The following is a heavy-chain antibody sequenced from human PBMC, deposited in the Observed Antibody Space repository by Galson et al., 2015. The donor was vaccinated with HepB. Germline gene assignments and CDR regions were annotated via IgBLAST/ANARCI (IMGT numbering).Heavy chain of an antibody. V-gene: IGHV3-23*01. CDR3: ARVGEVIPPGTLPWGPKKTPVGLDY. J-gene: IGHJ4*02. CDR2: ICATNGST. CDR1: GFSVTSHG. D-gene: IGHD3-16*02. Sequence: SLRLSCAASGFSVTSHGMNWVRQAPGQGLEWVAGICATNGSTYYADPVKGRFACYRHQSKNTLYLEMNSLRAEDTALYYCARVGEVIPPGTLPWGPKKTPVGLDYWGQGTLVTVSS.